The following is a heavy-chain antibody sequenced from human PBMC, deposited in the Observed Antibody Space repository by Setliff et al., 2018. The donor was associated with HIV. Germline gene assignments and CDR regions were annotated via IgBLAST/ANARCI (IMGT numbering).Heavy chain of an antibody. CDR2: IIPFPNLT. V-gene: IGHV1-69*10. Sequence: SVKVSCKASGGTFSTYAITWVRQAPGQGLQWVGGIIPFPNLTHYAQQFQGTVTITADKSTRTAYMELTSLRFEDTAVYYCAACGASAYYYYYMDVWGKGTTVTVSS. CDR3: AACGASAYYYYYMDV. D-gene: IGHD4-17*01. CDR1: GGTFSTYA. J-gene: IGHJ6*03.